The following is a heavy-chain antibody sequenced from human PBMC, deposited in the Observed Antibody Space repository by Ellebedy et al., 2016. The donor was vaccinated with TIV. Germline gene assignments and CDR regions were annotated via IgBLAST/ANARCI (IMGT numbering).Heavy chain of an antibody. Sequence: GGSLILSCAASGFTFSNAWMNWARQAPGKGLEWVGRIKSKTDGGAADYAAPVKGRFTISRDDSKNTLYLQMNSLKTEDTAVYFCTTVYRYNYDSVWGQGTLVTVSS. CDR3: TTVYRYNYDSV. D-gene: IGHD5-18*01. V-gene: IGHV3-15*01. CDR2: IKSKTDGGAA. J-gene: IGHJ4*02. CDR1: GFTFSNAW.